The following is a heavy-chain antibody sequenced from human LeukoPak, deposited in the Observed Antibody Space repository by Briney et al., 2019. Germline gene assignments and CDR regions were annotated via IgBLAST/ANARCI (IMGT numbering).Heavy chain of an antibody. J-gene: IGHJ3*02. Sequence: GGSLRLSCAASGFTFNTYSMNWVRQAPGKGLEWVSSISGSSSYIYYADSVKGRFTISRHNAKNSLYLQMNSLRAEDTAVYYCARVPAGVIGMKDAFDIWGQGTMVIVSS. CDR2: ISGSSSYI. CDR1: GFTFNTYS. CDR3: ARVPAGVIGMKDAFDI. V-gene: IGHV3-21*01. D-gene: IGHD3-16*02.